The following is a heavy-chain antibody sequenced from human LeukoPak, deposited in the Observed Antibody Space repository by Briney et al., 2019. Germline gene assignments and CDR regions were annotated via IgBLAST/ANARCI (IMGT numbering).Heavy chain of an antibody. Sequence: GGSLRLSCAASGFTVSSNYMSWVRQAPGKGLEWVSVIYSGDNTDYADSVKGRFSISRDNSKNTLYLQMDSLRAEDTAVYYCARHVDTAMVNYYYGMDVWGQGTTVTVSS. V-gene: IGHV3-53*01. CDR1: GFTVSSNY. CDR3: ARHVDTAMVNYYYGMDV. D-gene: IGHD5-18*01. J-gene: IGHJ6*02. CDR2: IYSGDNT.